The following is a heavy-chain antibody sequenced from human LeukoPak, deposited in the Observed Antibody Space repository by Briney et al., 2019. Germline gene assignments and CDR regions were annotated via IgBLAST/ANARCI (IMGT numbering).Heavy chain of an antibody. Sequence: PGGSLRLSCAASGLNLDAYAMHWVRQAPGKGLEWVSLISGDGTITYYADSVKGRFTISRGNSKNSLFLEMNSLRSEDTALYYCAKDTPLFYHYYGIDVWGQGTTVTVSS. V-gene: IGHV3-43*02. CDR1: GLNLDAYA. CDR3: AKDTPLFYHYYGIDV. CDR2: ISGDGTIT. J-gene: IGHJ6*02.